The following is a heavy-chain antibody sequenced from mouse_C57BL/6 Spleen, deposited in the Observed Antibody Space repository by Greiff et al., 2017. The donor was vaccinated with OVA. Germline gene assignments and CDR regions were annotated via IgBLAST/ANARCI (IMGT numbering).Heavy chain of an antibody. CDR3: ARPRYDGYYGYAMDY. V-gene: IGHV1-18*01. CDR2: INPNNGGT. CDR1: GYTFTDYN. J-gene: IGHJ4*01. Sequence: EVQLQQSGPELVKPGASVKIPCKASGYTFTDYNMDWVKQSHGKSLEWIGDINPNNGGTIYNQKFKGKATLTVDKSSSTAYMELRSLTSEDTAVYYCARPRYDGYYGYAMDYWGQGTSVTVSS. D-gene: IGHD2-3*01.